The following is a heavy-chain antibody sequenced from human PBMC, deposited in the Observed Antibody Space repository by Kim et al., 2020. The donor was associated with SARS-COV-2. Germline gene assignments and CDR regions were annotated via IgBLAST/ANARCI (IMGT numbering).Heavy chain of an antibody. J-gene: IGHJ6*02. D-gene: IGHD6-13*01. CDR1: GFTFSSYC. Sequence: GGSLRLSCAASGFTFSSYCMNWVRQAPGKGLEWISSISSSSSYIYYADSVKGRFTISRDNAKNSLYLQMNSLRAEDTAVYYCARDTEAYSSSWYYYYGMDVWGQGTTVTVSS. CDR2: ISSSSSYI. CDR3: ARDTEAYSSSWYYYYGMDV. V-gene: IGHV3-21*01.